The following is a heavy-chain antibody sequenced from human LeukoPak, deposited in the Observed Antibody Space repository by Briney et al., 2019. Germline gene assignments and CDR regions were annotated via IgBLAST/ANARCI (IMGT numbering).Heavy chain of an antibody. D-gene: IGHD2-15*01. Sequence: PGGSLRLSCATSGFTFSTYEMNWVRQAPGKGLEWVSYISPGGTTIYYTDSVKGRFTISTDNAKNSLYLQMNSLRAEDTAVHYCGRGGYCSGGTCYRFNAFDIWGQGTTVTVSS. CDR1: GFTFSTYE. CDR3: GRGGYCSGGTCYRFNAFDI. CDR2: ISPGGTTI. J-gene: IGHJ3*02. V-gene: IGHV3-48*03.